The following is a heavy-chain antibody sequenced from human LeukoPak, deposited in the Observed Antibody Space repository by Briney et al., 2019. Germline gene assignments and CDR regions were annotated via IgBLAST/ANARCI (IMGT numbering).Heavy chain of an antibody. V-gene: IGHV3-30*02. D-gene: IGHD1-14*01. CDR1: GFTFSTYG. Sequence: PGGSLRLSCAASGFTFSTYGMHWVRQAPGRGLEWVAFIRFDGGDDNYAESVKGRITISRDNSKNTVYLQMNSLRVEDTAVYYCAKEGTARTYYHYCYMDVWGKGTTVSVSS. J-gene: IGHJ6*03. CDR3: AKEGTARTYYHYCYMDV. CDR2: IRFDGGDD.